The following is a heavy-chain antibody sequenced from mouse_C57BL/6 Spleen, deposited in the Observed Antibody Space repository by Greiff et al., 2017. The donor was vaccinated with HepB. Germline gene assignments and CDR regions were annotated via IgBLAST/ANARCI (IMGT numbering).Heavy chain of an antibody. J-gene: IGHJ2*01. V-gene: IGHV5-4*01. CDR2: ISDGGSYT. D-gene: IGHD2-4*01. CDR3: AISVDYDVNYFDY. CDR1: GFTFSSYA. Sequence: EVQLVESGGGLVKPGGSLKLSCAASGFTFSSYAMSWVRQTPEKRLEWVATISDGGSYTYYPDNVKGRFTISRDNAKNNLYLQMSHLKSEDTAMYYCAISVDYDVNYFDYWGQGTTLTVSS.